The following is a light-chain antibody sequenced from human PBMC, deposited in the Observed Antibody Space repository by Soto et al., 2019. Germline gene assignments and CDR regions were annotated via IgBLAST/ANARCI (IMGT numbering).Light chain of an antibody. CDR1: QGILTY. CDR2: AAS. V-gene: IGKV1-27*01. Sequence: DIQMTQSPSSLSASVGDRVTITCRASQGILTYLAWYQQKPGQVPELLIQAASTLQPGVPSRFSGSGSGTDFTLKISRVEAEDVAIYYCMQATHWPHTFGQGTKLEIK. CDR3: MQATHWPHT. J-gene: IGKJ2*01.